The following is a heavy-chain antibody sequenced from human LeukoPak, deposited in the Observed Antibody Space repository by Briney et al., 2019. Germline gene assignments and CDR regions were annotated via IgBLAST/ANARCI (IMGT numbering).Heavy chain of an antibody. J-gene: IGHJ5*02. D-gene: IGHD2-15*01. V-gene: IGHV7-4-1*02. Sequence: GASVKVSCKASGYTFTSYAMNWVRPAPGQGLEWMGWINTNTGNPTYAQGFTGRFVFSLDTSVSTAYLQISSLKAEDTAVYYCARALQVSAATRDWFDPWGQGTLVTVSS. CDR3: ARALQVSAATRDWFDP. CDR2: INTNTGNP. CDR1: GYTFTSYA.